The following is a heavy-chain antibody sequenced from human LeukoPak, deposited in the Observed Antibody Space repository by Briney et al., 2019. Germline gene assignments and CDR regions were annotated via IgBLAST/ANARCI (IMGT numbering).Heavy chain of an antibody. CDR2: FYSGGST. CDR3: AREGVGYPDAFDI. J-gene: IGHJ3*02. Sequence: GGSLRLSCAASGFTFSSYWMHWVRQAPGKGLEWVSVFYSGGSTYYADSVKGRFTSSRDNAKNTLYLQMNSLRAEDTAVYYCAREGVGYPDAFDIWGQGTMVTVSS. D-gene: IGHD2-15*01. V-gene: IGHV3-53*01. CDR1: GFTFSSYW.